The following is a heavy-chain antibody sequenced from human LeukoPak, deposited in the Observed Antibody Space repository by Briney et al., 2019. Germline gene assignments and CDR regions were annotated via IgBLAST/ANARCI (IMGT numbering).Heavy chain of an antibody. CDR2: MNPINGNT. V-gene: IGHV1-8*01. J-gene: IGHJ6*02. D-gene: IGHD3-3*01. CDR3: AKARDRETYYDFWSGPGGDYYYYGMDV. CDR1: GFTFTNYD. Sequence: GASVKVSCKATGFTFTNYDINWVRQATGQGLEWMGWMNPINGNTGYAQKFQGRVTMTRDTSISTAYMELRSMTSEDTAVYYCAKARDRETYYDFWSGPGGDYYYYGMDVWGQGTTVTVSS.